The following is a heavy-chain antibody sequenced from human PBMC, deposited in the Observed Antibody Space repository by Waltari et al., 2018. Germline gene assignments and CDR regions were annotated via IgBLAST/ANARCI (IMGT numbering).Heavy chain of an antibody. CDR2: ISSSGSTI. D-gene: IGHD3-16*01. Sequence: EVQLVESGGGLVQPGGSLRVPCAASGFTFSSYEMQWVRQAPGKGLEWVSHISSSGSTIYYADSVKGRFTISRDNAKNSLYLQMNSLRAEDTAVYYCARVGGYYYYYMDVWGKGTTVTVSS. CDR3: ARVGGYYYYYMDV. CDR1: GFTFSSYE. V-gene: IGHV3-48*03. J-gene: IGHJ6*03.